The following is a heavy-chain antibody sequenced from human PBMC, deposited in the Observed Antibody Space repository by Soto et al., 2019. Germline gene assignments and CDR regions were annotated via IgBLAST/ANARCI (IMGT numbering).Heavy chain of an antibody. CDR1: GGSISTGGYY. J-gene: IGHJ5*02. Sequence: QVQLQESGPGLVKPSQTLSLTCTVSGGSISTGGYYWNWIRQHPGKGLEWIGYFYYSGSTYYNPSLKSRVTISVNTSKTQFSRKLSSVTAADTAAYYCARSVFPWGQGSLVTVSS. V-gene: IGHV4-31*03. CDR2: FYYSGST. CDR3: ARSVFP.